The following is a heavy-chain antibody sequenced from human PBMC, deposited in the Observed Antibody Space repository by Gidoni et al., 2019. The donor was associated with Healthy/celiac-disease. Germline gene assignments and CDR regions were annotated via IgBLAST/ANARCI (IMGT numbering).Heavy chain of an antibody. J-gene: IGHJ4*02. CDR1: GFTFSSYA. Sequence: EVQLLESGGGLVQPGGSLRLSCAASGFTFSSYAMSWVRQAPGKGLEWVAAMSGSGGSTYYADPVKGRFTISRDNSKNTLYLQMNSLSAEDTAVYYCAARYGGNPEGYFDYWGQGTLVTVSS. CDR3: AARYGGNPEGYFDY. D-gene: IGHD4-17*01. V-gene: IGHV3-23*01. CDR2: MSGSGGST.